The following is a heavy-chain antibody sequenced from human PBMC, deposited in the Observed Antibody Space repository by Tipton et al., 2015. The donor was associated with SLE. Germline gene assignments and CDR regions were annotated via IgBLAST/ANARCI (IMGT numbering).Heavy chain of an antibody. D-gene: IGHD3-22*01. J-gene: IGHJ4*02. CDR1: GASVSSHY. CDR3: ARVGHYDSIGYYYDY. Sequence: TLSLTCTVSGASVSSHYWSWIRQSPGKGLEWIGYVSYSGRSLYDPSLRSRVTMSLDTSKNQFSLRLSSVTAADTAVYYCARVGHYDSIGYYYDYWGQGTLVTVSS. CDR2: VSYSGRS. V-gene: IGHV4-59*02.